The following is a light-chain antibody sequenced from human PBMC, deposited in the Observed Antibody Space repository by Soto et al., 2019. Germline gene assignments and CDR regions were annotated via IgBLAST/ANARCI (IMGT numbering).Light chain of an antibody. CDR3: SSYAGINNFYV. CDR2: EVS. CDR1: SSDVGGYDY. Sequence: QSVLTQPPSASGSPGQSVTISCTGTSSDVGGYDYVSWYQQHPGKAPKLMIYEVSKRPSGVPDRFSGSKSGNTASLTVSGLQAEDEADYFCSSYAGINNFYVFGTGTKVTVL. V-gene: IGLV2-8*01. J-gene: IGLJ1*01.